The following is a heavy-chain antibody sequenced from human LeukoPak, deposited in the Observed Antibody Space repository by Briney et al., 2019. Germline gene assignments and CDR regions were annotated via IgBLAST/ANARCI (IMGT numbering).Heavy chain of an antibody. Sequence: PGGSLRLSCAASGFTFSSYAMHWVRQAPGKGLEWVAVISYDGSNKYYADSVKGRFTISRDNSENTLYLQMNSLRAEDTAVYYCARGGGIAAPGDYWGQGTLVTVSS. CDR2: ISYDGSNK. V-gene: IGHV3-30-3*01. CDR1: GFTFSSYA. D-gene: IGHD6-13*01. J-gene: IGHJ4*02. CDR3: ARGGGIAAPGDY.